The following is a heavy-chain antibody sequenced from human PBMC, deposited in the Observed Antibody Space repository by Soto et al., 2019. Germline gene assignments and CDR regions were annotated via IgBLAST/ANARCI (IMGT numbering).Heavy chain of an antibody. CDR1: GGTFNNYA. CDR2: IIPISGTT. D-gene: IGHD2-8*02. J-gene: IGHJ4*02. V-gene: IGHV1-69*06. Sequence: QVQLVQSGAEVKRPESSMKVSCKPSGGTFNNYAINWVRQAPGQGLEWMGAIIPISGTTKYAQKFQGRVTITADKSTSTVYMDLSSLRSEETAVYYCARWGGLSCSGAVCFKKPFDYWGQGTLVTVSS. CDR3: ARWGGLSCSGAVCFKKPFDY.